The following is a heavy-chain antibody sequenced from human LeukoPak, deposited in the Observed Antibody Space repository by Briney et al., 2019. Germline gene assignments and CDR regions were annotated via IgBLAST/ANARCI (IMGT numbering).Heavy chain of an antibody. Sequence: ASVKVSCKASGGTSSSYAISWVRQAPGQGLEWMGGIIPIFGTANYAQKFQGRVTITADKSTSTAYMELSSLRSEDTAVYYCARRRGSSSPYYYYGMDVWGKGTTDTVSS. CDR3: ARRRGSSSPYYYYGMDV. CDR1: GGTSSSYA. CDR2: IIPIFGTA. J-gene: IGHJ6*04. D-gene: IGHD6-13*01. V-gene: IGHV1-69*06.